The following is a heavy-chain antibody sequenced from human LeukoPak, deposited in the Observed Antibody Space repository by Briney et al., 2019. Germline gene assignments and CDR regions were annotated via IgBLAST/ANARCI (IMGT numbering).Heavy chain of an antibody. J-gene: IGHJ4*02. CDR1: GGSIGSAC. CDR2: ICHSGST. V-gene: IGHV4-4*08. Sequence: PSETLSLTCTVSGGSIGSACWSWSRQPPGKGLERIGSICHSGSTYYNPSLRGRVSISRDTPKNQFSLKLSSVTAADAAMYYCSRARIGSGLTADLQLDYFDYWGQGTLVTVSS. CDR3: SRARIGSGLTADLQLDYFDY. D-gene: IGHD6-13*01.